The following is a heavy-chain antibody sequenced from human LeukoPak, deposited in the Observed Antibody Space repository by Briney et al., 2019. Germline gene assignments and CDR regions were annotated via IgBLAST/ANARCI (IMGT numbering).Heavy chain of an antibody. D-gene: IGHD3-10*01. V-gene: IGHV4-39*01. CDR2: IYYSGST. CDR3: ARHPGLIWFGELNRNWFDP. CDR1: GGSISSSSYY. J-gene: IGHJ5*02. Sequence: PSETLSLTCTVSGGSISSSSYYWGWIRQPPGKGLEWIGSIYYSGSTYYNPSLKSRVTISVDTSKNQFSLKLSSVTAADTAVYYCARHPGLIWFGELNRNWFDPWGQGTLVTVSS.